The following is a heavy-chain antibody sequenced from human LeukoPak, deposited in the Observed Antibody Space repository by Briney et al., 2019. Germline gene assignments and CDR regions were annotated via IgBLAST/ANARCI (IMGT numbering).Heavy chain of an antibody. CDR3: ARGINWNDGAFDI. CDR1: GFTVSSNY. V-gene: IGHV3-53*04. J-gene: IGHJ3*02. D-gene: IGHD1-20*01. Sequence: GGSLRLSCAASGFTVSSNYMSWVRQAPGKGLEWVSVIYSGGSTYYADSVKGRFTISRHNSKNTLYLQMNSLRAEDTAVYYCARGINWNDGAFDIWGQGTMVTVSS. CDR2: IYSGGST.